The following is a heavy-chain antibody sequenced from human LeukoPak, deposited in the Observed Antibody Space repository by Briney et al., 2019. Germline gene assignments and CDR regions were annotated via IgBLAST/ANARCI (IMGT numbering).Heavy chain of an antibody. CDR2: IYYSGST. V-gene: IGHV4-59*01. J-gene: IGHJ4*02. D-gene: IGHD5-18*01. CDR3: AREGYSYGPFES. Sequence: SETLSLTCTVSGDSISSYYWSWIRQPPGKGLEWIGYIYYSGSTTYNPSLKSRVTISVDTSKNRFSLKLSSVTAADTAVYYCAREGYSYGPFESWGQGTPVTVSS. CDR1: GDSISSYY.